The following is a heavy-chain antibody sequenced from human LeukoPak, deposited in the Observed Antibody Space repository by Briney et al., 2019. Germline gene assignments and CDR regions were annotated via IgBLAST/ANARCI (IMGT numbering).Heavy chain of an antibody. J-gene: IGHJ4*02. V-gene: IGHV3-30*04. CDR3: ARDPFYTVYFDY. CDR2: ISYDGSNK. CDR1: GFTFSSYA. Sequence: PGGSLRLSCAASGFTFSSYAMRWVRQAPGKGLEWVAVISYDGSNKYYADSVKGRFTISRDNSKNTLYLQMNSLRAEDTAVYYCARDPFYTVYFDYWGQGTLVTVSS. D-gene: IGHD2/OR15-2a*01.